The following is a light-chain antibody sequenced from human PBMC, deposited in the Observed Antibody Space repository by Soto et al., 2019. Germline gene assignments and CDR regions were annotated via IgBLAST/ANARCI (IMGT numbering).Light chain of an antibody. CDR1: SSNIGSKT. CDR2: EAR. CDR3: SLYTSENTYV. V-gene: IGLV2-18*01. Sequence: QSVLTQPPSASGTPGQRVTISCSGSSSNIGSKTVNWYQQPPGTAPKLIIYEARNRPSGVPDRFSGSKSGNTASLTISGLQAADEADYYCSLYTSENTYVFGTGTKLTVL. J-gene: IGLJ1*01.